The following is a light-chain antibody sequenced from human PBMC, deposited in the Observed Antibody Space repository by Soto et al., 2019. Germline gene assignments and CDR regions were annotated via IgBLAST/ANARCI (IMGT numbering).Light chain of an antibody. CDR3: QQFDSSRIYS. Sequence: EILLTQSPGTLSLSPGETATLSCRASQSVTSTYLAWYQQRPGQSPRLIIYGGSTRATGFPDRFSGVGSGTDFTLTISRLEPEDSAVYYCHCQQFDSSRIYSFGQGTKLEI. V-gene: IGKV3-20*01. J-gene: IGKJ2*03. CDR1: QSVTSTY. CDR2: GGS.